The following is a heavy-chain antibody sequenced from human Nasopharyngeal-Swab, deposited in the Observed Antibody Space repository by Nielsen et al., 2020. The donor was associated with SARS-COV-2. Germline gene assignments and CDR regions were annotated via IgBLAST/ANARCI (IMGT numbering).Heavy chain of an antibody. V-gene: IGHV3-30-3*01. Sequence: GGSLRLSCAASGFTFSSYAMHWVRQAPGKGLEWVAVISYDGSNKYYADSVKGRFTISRDNSKNTLYLQMNSLRAEDTAVYYCARPYSGSYWSYIDYWGQGTRVTVSS. CDR1: GFTFSSYA. CDR2: ISYDGSNK. CDR3: ARPYSGSYWSYIDY. D-gene: IGHD1-26*01. J-gene: IGHJ4*02.